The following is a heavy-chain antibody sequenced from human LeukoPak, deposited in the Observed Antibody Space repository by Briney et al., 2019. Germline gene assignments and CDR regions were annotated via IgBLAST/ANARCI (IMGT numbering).Heavy chain of an antibody. CDR1: GGTFSSYA. Sequence: SVKVSCKDSGGTFSSYAISWVRQAPGLGLEWMGGIIPIFGTANYAQKFQGRVTITADESTSTAYMELSSLRSEDTAVYYCARAHCSSTSCPPDAFDIWGQGTMVTVSS. CDR2: IIPIFGTA. CDR3: ARAHCSSTSCPPDAFDI. J-gene: IGHJ3*02. V-gene: IGHV1-69*01. D-gene: IGHD2-2*01.